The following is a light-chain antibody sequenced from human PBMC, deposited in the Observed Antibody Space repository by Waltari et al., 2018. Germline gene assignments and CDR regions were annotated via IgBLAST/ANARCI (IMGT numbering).Light chain of an antibody. CDR2: GAS. CDR3: QQYDNSPPWT. Sequence: EIVLTQSPGTLSLSPGERATLSCRASQSFSSGYIAWYQQKPGQAPRLLIYGASSRATCIPDRFSGSGSGTDFTLTISRLEPEDFAVYYCQQYDNSPPWTFGQGTKVEIK. V-gene: IGKV3-20*01. CDR1: QSFSSGY. J-gene: IGKJ1*01.